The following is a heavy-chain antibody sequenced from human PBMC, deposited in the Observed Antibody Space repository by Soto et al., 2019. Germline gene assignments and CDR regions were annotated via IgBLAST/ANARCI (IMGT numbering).Heavy chain of an antibody. CDR1: GFTFSSYG. Sequence: GGSLRLSCAASGFTFSSYGMHWVRQAPGKGLEWVAVIWYDGSNKYYADSVKGRFTISRDNSKNTLYLQMNSLRAEDTAVYYCARETSNFWSGYYTSYFDYWGQGTLVTVSS. CDR2: IWYDGSNK. J-gene: IGHJ4*02. V-gene: IGHV3-33*01. CDR3: ARETSNFWSGYYTSYFDY. D-gene: IGHD3-3*01.